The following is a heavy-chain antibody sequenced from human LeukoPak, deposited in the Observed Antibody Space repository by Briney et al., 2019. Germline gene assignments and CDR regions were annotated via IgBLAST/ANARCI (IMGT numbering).Heavy chain of an antibody. CDR2: IYTSGST. J-gene: IGHJ3*02. V-gene: IGHV4-4*07. Sequence: SETLSLTCTVSGGSISSCYWNWIRQPAGKGLEWIGRIYTSGSTNYNPSLKSRVTMSVDTSKNQFSLKLSSVTAADTAVYYCARDMSMVRGVPYHDAFDIWGQGTMVTVSS. CDR1: GGSISSCY. D-gene: IGHD3-10*01. CDR3: ARDMSMVRGVPYHDAFDI.